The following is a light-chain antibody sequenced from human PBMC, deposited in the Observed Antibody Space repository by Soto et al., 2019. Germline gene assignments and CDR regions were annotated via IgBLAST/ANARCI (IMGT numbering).Light chain of an antibody. CDR3: HQYGSSPPT. Sequence: EIVLTQSPATLSLSPGERATLSCRASQTITRYYLAWYQQKPGQAPRLLIYGASSRATGIPDMFSGSGSGTDFTLTISGLEPEDFAVYYCHQYGSSPPTFGQGTKLEIK. CDR1: QTITRYY. V-gene: IGKV3-20*01. CDR2: GAS. J-gene: IGKJ2*01.